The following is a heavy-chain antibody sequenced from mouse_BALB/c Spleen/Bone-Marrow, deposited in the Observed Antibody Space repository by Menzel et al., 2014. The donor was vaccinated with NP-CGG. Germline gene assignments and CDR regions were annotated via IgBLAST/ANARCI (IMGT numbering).Heavy chain of an antibody. CDR2: IWGDGST. CDR3: ARDSFLITRALDY. CDR1: GFSLTGYG. J-gene: IGHJ4*01. D-gene: IGHD2-4*01. V-gene: IGHV2-6-7*02. Sequence: VKLQESGPGLVAPSQSLSITCTVSGFSLTGYGVSWVRQPPGKGLEWLGMIWGDGSTDYNSALKSRLSISKDNSKNQVFLKMNSLQTDDTARYYCARDSFLITRALDYWGQGTSVTVSP.